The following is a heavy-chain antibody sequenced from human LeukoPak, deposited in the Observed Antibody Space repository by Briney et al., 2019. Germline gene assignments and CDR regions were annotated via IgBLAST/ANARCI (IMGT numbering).Heavy chain of an antibody. CDR2: IIPILGAT. CDR3: ASRSHRKAFDI. D-gene: IGHD1-14*01. Sequence: SVKVSCKTSGATFVSFDINWVRQAPGQGLEWMGRIIPILGATNYAQKFHGTVTLTADTSTNTAYMELSNLRSEDTALYFCASRSHRKAFDIWGQGTMVTVSS. CDR1: GATFVSFD. J-gene: IGHJ3*02. V-gene: IGHV1-69*04.